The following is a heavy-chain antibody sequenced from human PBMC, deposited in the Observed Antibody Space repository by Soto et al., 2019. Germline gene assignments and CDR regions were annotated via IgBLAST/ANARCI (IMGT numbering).Heavy chain of an antibody. V-gene: IGHV4-61*01. J-gene: IGHJ3*02. CDR3: ARGGGNSARDAFDI. D-gene: IGHD1-1*01. Sequence: QVQLQESGPGLVKPSETLSLTCTVSGGSVSSGSYYWSWIRQPPGKGLEWIGYMYYSGSTNYNPSLPSRVTTSLDTPKNQFSLRLSSVTAADTAVYYCARGGGNSARDAFDIWGQGTMVTVSS. CDR2: MYYSGST. CDR1: GGSVSSGSYY.